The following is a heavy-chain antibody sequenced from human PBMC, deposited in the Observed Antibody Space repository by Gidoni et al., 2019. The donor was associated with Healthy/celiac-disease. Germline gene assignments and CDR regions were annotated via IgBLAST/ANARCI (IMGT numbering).Heavy chain of an antibody. CDR1: GFPFSSYA. Sequence: EVQLLESGGGLVQPGGSLRLSSAASGFPFSSYAMSWVRQAPGKGLEWVSAISGSGGSTYYADAVKGRFTISRDNSKNTLYLQMNSLRAEDTAVYYCAKCGSSWQINWFDPWGQGTLVTVSS. V-gene: IGHV3-23*01. D-gene: IGHD6-13*01. CDR2: ISGSGGST. J-gene: IGHJ5*02. CDR3: AKCGSSWQINWFDP.